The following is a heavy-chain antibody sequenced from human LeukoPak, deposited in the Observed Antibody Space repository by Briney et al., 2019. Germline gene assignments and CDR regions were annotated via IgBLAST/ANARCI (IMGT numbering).Heavy chain of an antibody. CDR3: ARSLRRSYYDSSGYDY. J-gene: IGHJ4*02. V-gene: IGHV3-7*01. D-gene: IGHD3-22*01. CDR1: GFTFSFYW. Sequence: GGSLRLSCAGSGFTFSFYWMSWVRQAPGKGLQWVANIKQDGSEKHYVDSVKGRFTISRDNAKNSLYLQMNSLIAEDTAVYYCARSLRRSYYDSSGYDYWGQGTLVTVSS. CDR2: IKQDGSEK.